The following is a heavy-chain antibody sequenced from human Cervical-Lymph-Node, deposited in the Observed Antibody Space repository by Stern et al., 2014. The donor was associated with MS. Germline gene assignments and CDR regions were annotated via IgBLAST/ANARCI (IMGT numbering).Heavy chain of an antibody. CDR1: GYTFTSYG. V-gene: IGHV1-18*01. CDR2: ISAYNGNT. CDR3: ARDRYVGIVVVVAAANDY. J-gene: IGHJ4*02. Sequence: QVQLVESGAEVKKPGASVKVSCKASGYTFTSYGISWVRQAPGQGLEWMGWISAYNGNTNYAQKLQGRVTMTTDTSTSTAYMELRSLRSDDTAVYYCARDRYVGIVVVVAAANDYWGQGTLVTVSS. D-gene: IGHD2-15*01.